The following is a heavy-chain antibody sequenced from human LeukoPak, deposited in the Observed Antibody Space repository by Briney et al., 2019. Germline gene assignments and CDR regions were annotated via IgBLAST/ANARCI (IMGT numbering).Heavy chain of an antibody. CDR1: GFTFSSYG. V-gene: IGHV3-30*03. CDR3: VRDGGVSGYDLLDY. J-gene: IGHJ4*02. Sequence: GGSLRLSCAASGFTFSSYGMHWVRQAPGKGLEWVAVISYDGSNKYYADSVKGRFTISRDNSKNTLYLQMNSLRAEDTAVYYCVRDGGVSGYDLLDYWGQGTLVTVSS. CDR2: ISYDGSNK. D-gene: IGHD5-12*01.